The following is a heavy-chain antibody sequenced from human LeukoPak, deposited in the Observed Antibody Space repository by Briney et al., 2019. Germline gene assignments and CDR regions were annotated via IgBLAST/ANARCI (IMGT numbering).Heavy chain of an antibody. CDR2: IHYSGCT. CDR3: ARHDPGCFDT. D-gene: IGHD4/OR15-4a*01. J-gene: IGHJ5*02. Sequence: PSETLSLTCTLSGRPISSYYWSWIRQPPGKGLEGIGYIHYSGCTNYNPSLKSRATISIDTSKAHFSLQLSSATAADTAVYYCARHDPGCFDTWGQGTLVTVSS. CDR1: GRPISSYY. V-gene: IGHV4-59*08.